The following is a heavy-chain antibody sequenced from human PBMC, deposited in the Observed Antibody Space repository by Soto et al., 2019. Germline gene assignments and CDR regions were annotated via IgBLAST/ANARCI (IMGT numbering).Heavy chain of an antibody. J-gene: IGHJ3*02. CDR1: GFTVTEIY. D-gene: IGHD2-15*01. Sequence: VQLVESGGGLVQPGGSLRLSCVASGFTVTEIYMNWVRQAPGKGLEWVSVIYNEFTDYADSVRGRFSISTDSSKNALYLQRNSLRAEDSAVYYCVREPRYCSGGSCSIMGDAFDIWGQGTMVTVSS. CDR3: VREPRYCSGGSCSIMGDAFDI. CDR2: IYNEFT. V-gene: IGHV3-66*01.